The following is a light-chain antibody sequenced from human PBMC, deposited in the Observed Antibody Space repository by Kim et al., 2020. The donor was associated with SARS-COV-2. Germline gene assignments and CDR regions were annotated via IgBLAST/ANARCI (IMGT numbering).Light chain of an antibody. Sequence: ALGQTVRNTCQGDSLRSYYASWYQQKPGQAPVLVIYGKNNRPSGIPDRFSGSSSGNTASLTITGAQAEDEADYYCNSRDSSGNLWVFGGGTQLTVL. CDR3: NSRDSSGNLWV. V-gene: IGLV3-19*01. J-gene: IGLJ3*02. CDR1: SLRSYY. CDR2: GKN.